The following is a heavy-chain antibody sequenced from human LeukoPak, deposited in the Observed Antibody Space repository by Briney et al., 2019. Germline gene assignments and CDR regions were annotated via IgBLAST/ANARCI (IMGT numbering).Heavy chain of an antibody. CDR3: ARDNGSGSETDAFDI. Sequence: SETLSLTCTVSGSSINSGYYWGWIRQTPGKGLEWIGTIYPSGTTYYNPSLKNRVTISLDTSKNQFSLKLNSVTAADTAVYYCARDNGSGSETDAFDIWGQGTMVTVSS. CDR1: GSSINSGYY. V-gene: IGHV4-38-2*02. J-gene: IGHJ3*02. CDR2: IYPSGTT. D-gene: IGHD3-10*01.